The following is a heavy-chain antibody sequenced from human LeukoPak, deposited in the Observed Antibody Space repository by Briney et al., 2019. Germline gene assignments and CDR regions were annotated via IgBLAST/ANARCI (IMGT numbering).Heavy chain of an antibody. CDR1: GGSISSYY. V-gene: IGHV4-59*01. CDR3: ASVSGGSSQFDY. CDR2: IYYSGST. D-gene: IGHD2-15*01. Sequence: PSETLSLTYTVSGGSISSYYWSWIRQPPGKGLEWIGYIYYSGSTNYNPSLKSRVTISVDTSKNQFSLKLSSVTAADTAVYYCASVSGGSSQFDYWGQGTLVTVSS. J-gene: IGHJ4*02.